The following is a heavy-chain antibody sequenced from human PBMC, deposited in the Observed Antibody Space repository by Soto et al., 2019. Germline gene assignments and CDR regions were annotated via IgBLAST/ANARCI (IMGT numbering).Heavy chain of an antibody. J-gene: IGHJ2*01. Sequence: GGSQRLSCADSGFTFSRYEMNWVRQAPGKGLEWVSYISSSSSTLYYADSVKGRFTISRDNAKNSLYLQMNSLRAEDTAVYYCARGGSGSYFWYFDLWGRGTLVTVSS. CDR3: ARGGSGSYFWYFDL. CDR2: ISSSSSTL. CDR1: GFTFSRYE. D-gene: IGHD1-26*01. V-gene: IGHV3-48*03.